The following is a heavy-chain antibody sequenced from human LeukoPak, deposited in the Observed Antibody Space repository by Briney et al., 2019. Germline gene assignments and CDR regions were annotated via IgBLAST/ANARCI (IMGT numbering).Heavy chain of an antibody. D-gene: IGHD3-3*01. Sequence: SETLSLTCTVSGGSISSYYWSWIRQPPGKGLEWIGYIYYSGSTNYNPSLKRRVTISVDTSKNQFSLKPSSVTAADTAVYYCASYDFWSGYFFYCGQGTLVTVSS. CDR2: IYYSGST. CDR3: ASYDFWSGYFFY. CDR1: GGSISSYY. V-gene: IGHV4-59*08. J-gene: IGHJ4*02.